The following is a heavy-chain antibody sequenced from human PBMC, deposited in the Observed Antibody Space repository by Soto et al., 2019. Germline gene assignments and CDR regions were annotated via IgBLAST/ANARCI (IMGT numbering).Heavy chain of an antibody. V-gene: IGHV4-34*01. D-gene: IGHD3-10*01. Sequence: SETLSLTCAVYGGSFSGYYWSWIRQPPGKGLEWIGEINHSGSTNYNPSLKSRVTISVDTSKNQFSLKLSSVTAADTAVYYCARGRGLLWFGGREYGMDVWGQGTTVTV. CDR3: ARGRGLLWFGGREYGMDV. CDR1: GGSFSGYY. J-gene: IGHJ6*02. CDR2: INHSGST.